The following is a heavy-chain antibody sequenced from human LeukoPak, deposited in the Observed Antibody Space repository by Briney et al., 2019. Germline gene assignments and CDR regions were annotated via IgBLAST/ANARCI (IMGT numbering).Heavy chain of an antibody. V-gene: IGHV4-4*07. CDR1: GGSISSDY. CDR3: ARVEEGYGSGRRGNFYYYYMDV. CDR2: IYTTGST. D-gene: IGHD3-10*01. Sequence: SETLSLTCTVSGGSISSDYWSWIRQPAGKGLEWIGRIYTTGSTNYSPSLKSRVTMSVDTSKNQFSLKLSSVTAADTAVYYCARVEEGYGSGRRGNFYYYYMDVWGKGTTVTISS. J-gene: IGHJ6*03.